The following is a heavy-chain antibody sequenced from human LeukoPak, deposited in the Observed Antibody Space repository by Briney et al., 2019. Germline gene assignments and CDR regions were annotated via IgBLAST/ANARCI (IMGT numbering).Heavy chain of an antibody. CDR2: IYYSGST. CDR1: GGSISSSSYY. Sequence: GSLSLTCTVSGGSISSSSYYWGWIRQPPGKGLEWIGSIYYSGSTYYNPSLKSRVTISVDTSKNQFSLELSSVTAADTAVYYCANGRRGAYNWFDPWGQGTLVTVSS. V-gene: IGHV4-39*07. J-gene: IGHJ5*02. CDR3: ANGRRGAYNWFDP. D-gene: IGHD1-26*01.